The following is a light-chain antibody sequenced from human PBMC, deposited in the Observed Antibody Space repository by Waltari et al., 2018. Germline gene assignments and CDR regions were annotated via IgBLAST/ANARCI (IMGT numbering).Light chain of an antibody. CDR3: QQYLSSPYT. Sequence: DIVMTQSPDSLPVSLGARATINCRSSQSVLYSSNNKNYLAWFQEKPGQPPKLLIYWASTRESGVPDRFSGSGSGTDFTLTISSLQAEDVAVYYCQQYLSSPYTFGQGTKLEIK. CDR1: QSVLYSSNNKNY. J-gene: IGKJ2*01. CDR2: WAS. V-gene: IGKV4-1*01.